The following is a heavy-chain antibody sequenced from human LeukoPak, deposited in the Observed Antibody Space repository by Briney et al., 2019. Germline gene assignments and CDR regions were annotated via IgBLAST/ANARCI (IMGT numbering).Heavy chain of an antibody. D-gene: IGHD3-10*01. CDR2: ITGSGDAT. CDR1: GFTFSSYA. CDR3: AKPDARPYFFDY. Sequence: GGSLRLSCAASGFTFSSYAMRWVRQAPGRRLEWVSSITGSGDATSYTDSVKGRFTISRDNSKNTVYLQMNSLRAEDTAVYYCAKPDARPYFFDYWGQGTLVTVSS. J-gene: IGHJ4*02. V-gene: IGHV3-23*01.